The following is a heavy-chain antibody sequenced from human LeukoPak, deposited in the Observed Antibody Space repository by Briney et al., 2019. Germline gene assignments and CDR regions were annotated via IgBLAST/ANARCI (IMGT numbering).Heavy chain of an antibody. CDR3: ARESGYSYDAFDI. J-gene: IGHJ3*02. Sequence: ASVKVSCKASGYTFTGYYMHWLRQAPGQGLEWMGWINPNSGGTNYAQKLQGRVTMTTDTSTSTAYMELRSLRSDDTAVYYCARESGYSYDAFDIWGQGTMVTVSS. D-gene: IGHD5-18*01. CDR2: INPNSGGT. V-gene: IGHV1-2*02. CDR1: GYTFTGYY.